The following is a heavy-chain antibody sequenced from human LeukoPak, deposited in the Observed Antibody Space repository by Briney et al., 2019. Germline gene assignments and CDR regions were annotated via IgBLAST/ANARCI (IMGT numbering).Heavy chain of an antibody. CDR3: ARDNSVRDEAWWFNS. Sequence: ASVKVSCKAFGYTFTCKYMHWVRQAPGQGPEWMGVISPSGGSTTYAQKFQGRVTLTRDMSTSTDYLELSSLRSEDTAVYYCARDNSVRDEAWWFNSWGQGTLVTVSS. CDR2: ISPSGGST. V-gene: IGHV1-46*01. D-gene: IGHD5-24*01. CDR1: GYTFTCKY. J-gene: IGHJ5*01.